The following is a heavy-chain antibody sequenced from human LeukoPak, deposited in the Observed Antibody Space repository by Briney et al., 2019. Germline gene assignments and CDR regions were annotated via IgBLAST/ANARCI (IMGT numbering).Heavy chain of an antibody. J-gene: IGHJ4*02. D-gene: IGHD6-13*01. CDR1: GFTFSSYA. Sequence: GGSLRLSCAASGFTFSSYAMHWVRQAPGKGLEWVAVISYDGSNKYYADSVKGRLTISRDNSKNTLYLQVNSLRAEDTAVYYCARDQGDLIAAAGPFDYWGQGTLVTVSS. V-gene: IGHV3-30-3*01. CDR2: ISYDGSNK. CDR3: ARDQGDLIAAAGPFDY.